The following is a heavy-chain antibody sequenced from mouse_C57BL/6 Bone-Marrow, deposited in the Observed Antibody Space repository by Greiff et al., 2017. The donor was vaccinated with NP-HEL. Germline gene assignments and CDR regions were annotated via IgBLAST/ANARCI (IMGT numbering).Heavy chain of an antibody. D-gene: IGHD2-1*01. CDR1: GFTFSSYA. CDR3: ARDYSLAY. J-gene: IGHJ3*01. V-gene: IGHV5-4*01. CDR2: ISDGGSYT. Sequence: EVMLVESGGGLVKPGGSLKLSCAASGFTFSSYAMSWVRQTPEKRLEWVATISDGGSYTYSPDNVKGRFTISRDNAKNNLYLQMSHLKSEDTAMYYCARDYSLAYWGQGTLVTVSA.